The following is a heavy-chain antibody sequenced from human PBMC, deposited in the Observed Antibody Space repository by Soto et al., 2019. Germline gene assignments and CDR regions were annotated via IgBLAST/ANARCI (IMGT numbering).Heavy chain of an antibody. Sequence: GGSLRLSCAVSGFTVSDNYMSWVRQAPGKGLEWVSVIYRGDATHYADSVKGRFTISRDNSKNTVYLQMNSLRAEGTAVYYCARDRSDSSRADSFDIWGQGTMVTVSS. D-gene: IGHD6-25*01. CDR1: GFTVSDNY. CDR2: IYRGDAT. CDR3: ARDRSDSSRADSFDI. V-gene: IGHV3-53*01. J-gene: IGHJ3*02.